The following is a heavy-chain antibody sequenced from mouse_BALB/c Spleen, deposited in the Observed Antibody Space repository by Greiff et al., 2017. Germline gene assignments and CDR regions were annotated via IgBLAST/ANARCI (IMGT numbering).Heavy chain of an antibody. CDR3: ARDGDYDGYAMDY. J-gene: IGHJ4*01. D-gene: IGHD2-4*01. V-gene: IGHV1S29*02. Sequence: EVKLMESGPELVKPGASVKISCKASGYTFTDYNMHWVKQSHGKSLEWIGYIYPYNGGTGYNQKFKSKATLTVDNSSSTAYMELRSLTSEDSAVYYCARDGDYDGYAMDYWGQGTSVTVSS. CDR2: IYPYNGGT. CDR1: GYTFTDYN.